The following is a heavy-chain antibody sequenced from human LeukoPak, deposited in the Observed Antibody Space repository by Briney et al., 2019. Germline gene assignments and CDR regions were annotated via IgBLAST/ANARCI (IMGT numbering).Heavy chain of an antibody. CDR3: AKGIITMVRGVIDY. Sequence: GGSLRLSCAASGFTFDDYAMHWARQAPGKGLEWVSGISWNSGSIGYADSVKGRFTISRDNAKNSLYLQMNSLRAEDTAFYYCAKGIITMVRGVIDYWGQGTLVTVSS. CDR2: ISWNSGSI. D-gene: IGHD3-10*01. CDR1: GFTFDDYA. V-gene: IGHV3-9*01. J-gene: IGHJ4*02.